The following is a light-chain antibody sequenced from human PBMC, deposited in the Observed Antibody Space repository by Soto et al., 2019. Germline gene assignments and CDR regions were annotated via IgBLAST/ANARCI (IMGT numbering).Light chain of an antibody. J-gene: IGKJ4*01. CDR3: QQYYKWLT. Sequence: EIVMTQSPATLSMSPGERATLSCRASQSVSSNLAWYQQKPGQAPRLLIYGASTRATGIPARFSGSGSGTEFTLNISSLHSEDFAVYDCQQYYKWLTFSRGTKVEIK. CDR1: QSVSSN. CDR2: GAS. V-gene: IGKV3-15*01.